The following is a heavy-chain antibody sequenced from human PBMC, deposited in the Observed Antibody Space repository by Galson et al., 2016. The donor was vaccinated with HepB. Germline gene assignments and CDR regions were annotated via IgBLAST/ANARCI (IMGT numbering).Heavy chain of an antibody. CDR2: ILYSGST. Sequence: ETLSLTCSVSGASISSYYWSWIRQPPGKGLEWIGHILYSGSTNYNPPLKSRVTISVDTSKNQFSLTMSSVTAADTAVYYCARGGSRQWLVDYWGQGALVTVSS. CDR1: GASISSYY. V-gene: IGHV4-59*01. J-gene: IGHJ4*02. D-gene: IGHD6-19*01. CDR3: ARGGSRQWLVDY.